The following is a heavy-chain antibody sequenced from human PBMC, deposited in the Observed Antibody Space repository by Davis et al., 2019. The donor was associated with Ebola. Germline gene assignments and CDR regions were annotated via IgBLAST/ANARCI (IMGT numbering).Heavy chain of an antibody. J-gene: IGHJ5*02. Sequence: AASVKVSRKASGGTFSSYAISWVRQAPGQGLEWMGRIIPILGIANYAQKFQGRVTITADKSTSTAYMELSSLRSEDTAVYYCARDLSSDFWSGYGNWFDPWGQGTLVTVSS. CDR3: ARDLSSDFWSGYGNWFDP. CDR1: GGTFSSYA. V-gene: IGHV1-69*04. CDR2: IIPILGIA. D-gene: IGHD3-3*01.